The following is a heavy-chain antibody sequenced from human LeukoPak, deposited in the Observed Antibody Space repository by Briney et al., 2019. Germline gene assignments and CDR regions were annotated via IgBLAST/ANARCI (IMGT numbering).Heavy chain of an antibody. CDR3: ARGFGGYSRSYGMDV. D-gene: IGHD5-18*01. CDR1: GGSFSGYY. J-gene: IGHJ6*02. V-gene: IGHV4-34*01. Sequence: SETLSLTCAVYGGSFSGYYWSWIRQPPGKGLEWIGEINHSRSTNYNPSLKSRVTISVDTSKNQFSLKLSSVTAADTAVYYCARGFGGYSRSYGMDVWGQGTTVTVSS. CDR2: INHSRST.